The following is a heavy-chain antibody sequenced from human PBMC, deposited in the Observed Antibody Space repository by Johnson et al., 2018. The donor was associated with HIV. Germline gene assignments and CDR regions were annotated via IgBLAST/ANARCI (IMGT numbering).Heavy chain of an antibody. CDR3: AKDVGNYWPDSFDI. D-gene: IGHD3-22*01. V-gene: IGHV3-30*02. CDR1: GFTFSSYG. Sequence: QVQLVESGGGVVQPGGSLRLSCAASGFTFSSYGMHWVRQAPGKGLEWVAFIRYDGSTKYYADSLKGRFTISRDKSKNTLYLQMNSLRTEDTALYYCAKDVGNYWPDSFDIWGQGTMVTVSS. J-gene: IGHJ3*02. CDR2: IRYDGSTK.